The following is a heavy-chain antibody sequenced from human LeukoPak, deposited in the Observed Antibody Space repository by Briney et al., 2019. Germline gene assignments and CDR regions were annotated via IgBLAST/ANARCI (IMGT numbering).Heavy chain of an antibody. V-gene: IGHV4-30-4*08. CDR3: ARAGGGGSYYPWFDP. J-gene: IGHJ5*02. CDR1: GGSISSGNYY. CDR2: IYFSGST. Sequence: SQTLSLTCTVSGGSISSGNYYWSWIRQPPGKGLEWIGYIYFSGSTYYNPSLKSRVTISVDTSKNQFSLKLSSVTAADTAVYYCARAGGGGSYYPWFDPWGQGTLVTVSS. D-gene: IGHD1-26*01.